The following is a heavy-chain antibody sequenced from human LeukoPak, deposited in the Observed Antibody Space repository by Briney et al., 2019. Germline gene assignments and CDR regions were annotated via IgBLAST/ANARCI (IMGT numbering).Heavy chain of an antibody. V-gene: IGHV3-9*03. D-gene: IGHD3-9*01. J-gene: IGHJ3*02. CDR3: ASDRPYYDILTGYTAFDI. CDR1: GFTFDDYA. Sequence: GRSLRLSCAASGFTFDDYAMHWVRQAPGKGLEWVSGISWKSGSIGYADSVKGRFTISRDNAKNSLYLQMNSLRAEDMALYYCASDRPYYDILTGYTAFDIWGQGTMVTVSS. CDR2: ISWKSGSI.